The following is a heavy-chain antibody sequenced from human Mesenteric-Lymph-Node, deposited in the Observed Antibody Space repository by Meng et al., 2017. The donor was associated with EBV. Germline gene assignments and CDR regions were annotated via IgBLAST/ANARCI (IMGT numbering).Heavy chain of an antibody. V-gene: IGHV4-34*01. J-gene: IGHJ4*02. CDR3: ARGEKGPIDY. Sequence: HVQLQQWGAGLLKPSETLSLTCAVYGGSFSGYYWSWIRQPPGKGLEWIGEINHSGSTNYNPSLKSRVTISVDTSKNQFSLKLSSVTAADTAVYYCARGEKGPIDYWGQGTLVTVSS. CDR2: INHSGST. CDR1: GGSFSGYY.